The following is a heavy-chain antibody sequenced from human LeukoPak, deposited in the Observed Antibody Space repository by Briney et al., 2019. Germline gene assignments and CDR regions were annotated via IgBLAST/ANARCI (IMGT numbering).Heavy chain of an antibody. CDR3: ARHGGPVQLWLPAAFAI. J-gene: IGHJ3*02. V-gene: IGHV4-38-2*02. D-gene: IGHD5-18*01. CDR1: GYFITSVYD. CDR2: IYYSGTT. Sequence: SETLSLTCTVSGYFITSVYDWGWIRQPPGKGLEWIGDIYYSGTTYYNPSLKSRVTVSVDTSKNQFSLKMSSVTDADTAVYYCARHGGPVQLWLPAAFAIWGQGTMVTVSS.